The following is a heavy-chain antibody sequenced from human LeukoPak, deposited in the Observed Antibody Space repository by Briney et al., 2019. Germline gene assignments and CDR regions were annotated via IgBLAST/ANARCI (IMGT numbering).Heavy chain of an antibody. CDR3: ARGPNSKYFDD. J-gene: IGHJ4*02. CDR2: IYYSGST. Sequence: SETLSLTCTVSGGSISSCYWSWIRQPPGKGLEWIGSIYYSGSTNYIPSLKSRVTISVDTSKNQFSLKLSSMTAADTAVYYCARGPNSKYFDDWGQGTLVTVSS. CDR1: GGSISSCY. V-gene: IGHV4-59*01.